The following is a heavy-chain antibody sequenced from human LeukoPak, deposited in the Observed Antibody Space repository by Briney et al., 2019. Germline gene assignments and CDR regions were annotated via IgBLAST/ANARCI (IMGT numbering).Heavy chain of an antibody. CDR3: ARDKGNWEHY. J-gene: IGHJ4*02. CDR1: GFTFSSYS. Sequence: GGSLRLSCAASGFTFSSYSMNWVRRAPGKGLEWVSSISSSSSYIYYADSVKGRFTISRDNAKNSLYLQMNSLRAEDTAAYYCARDKGNWEHYWGQGTLVTVSS. V-gene: IGHV3-21*01. CDR2: ISSSSSYI. D-gene: IGHD7-27*01.